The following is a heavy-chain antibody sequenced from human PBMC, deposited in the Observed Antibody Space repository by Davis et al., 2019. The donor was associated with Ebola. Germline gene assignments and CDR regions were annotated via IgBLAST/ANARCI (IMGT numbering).Heavy chain of an antibody. J-gene: IGHJ4*02. CDR3: TTTTVTTDY. CDR1: GLTSSGSA. D-gene: IGHD4-17*01. V-gene: IGHV3-73*01. Sequence: PGGSLRLSCAASGLTSSGSAMHWVRQASGKGLEWVGRIRSKANSYATAYAASVKGRFTISRDDSKNTAYLQMNSLKTEDTAVYYCTTTTVTTDYWGQGTLVTVSS. CDR2: IRSKANSYAT.